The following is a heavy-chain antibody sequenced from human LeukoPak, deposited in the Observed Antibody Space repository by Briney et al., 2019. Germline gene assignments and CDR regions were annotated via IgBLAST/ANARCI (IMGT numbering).Heavy chain of an antibody. CDR1: GFTVSNYC. J-gene: IGHJ4*02. V-gene: IGHV3-7*01. CDR3: ARIGYSSSSMDY. D-gene: IGHD6-6*01. Sequence: GGSLRLSCAASGFTVSNYCISWVRQAPGKGLEWVANINQDGSVKYYVDSVKGRFTISRDKAKNSLSLQMNTLRAEDTAVYYCARIGYSSSSMDYWGQGTLVTVSS. CDR2: INQDGSVK.